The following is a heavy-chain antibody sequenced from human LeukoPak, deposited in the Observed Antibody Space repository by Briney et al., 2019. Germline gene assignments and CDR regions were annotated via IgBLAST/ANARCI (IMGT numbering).Heavy chain of an antibody. CDR2: IYYNGST. Sequence: SETLSLTCTVSGGSISSYYWSWIRQPPGKGLEWIGYIYYNGSTNYNPSLKSRVTISVDTSKNQFSLKLSSVTAADTAVYYCARLTDTDAFDIWGQGTMVTVSS. CDR3: ARLTDTDAFDI. J-gene: IGHJ3*02. D-gene: IGHD2-21*02. V-gene: IGHV4-59*08. CDR1: GGSISSYY.